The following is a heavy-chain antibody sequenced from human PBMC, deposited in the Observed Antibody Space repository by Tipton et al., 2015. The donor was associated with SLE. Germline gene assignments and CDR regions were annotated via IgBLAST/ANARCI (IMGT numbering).Heavy chain of an antibody. CDR3: ARGVWSGSFFDL. Sequence: LVKPTETLSLTCTVSGGSISSSSYYWGWIRQPPGKGLEWIGSIYYSGSTYYNPSLKSRVTISVDTSKNQFSLKLSSVTAADTAVYYCARGVWSGSFFDLWGRGTLVTVSS. J-gene: IGHJ2*01. V-gene: IGHV4-39*07. CDR2: IYYSGST. CDR1: GGSISSSSYY. D-gene: IGHD3-3*01.